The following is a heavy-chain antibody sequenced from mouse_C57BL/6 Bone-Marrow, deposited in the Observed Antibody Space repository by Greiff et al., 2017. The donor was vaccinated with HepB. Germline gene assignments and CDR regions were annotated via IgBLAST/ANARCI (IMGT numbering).Heavy chain of an antibody. D-gene: IGHD4-1*02. Sequence: QVQLQQSGTELVKPGASVKLSCKASGYTFTSYWMHWVKQRPGQGLEWIGNINPSNGGTNYNEKFKSKATLTVDKASSTAYMQLSSLTSEDSAVYYCASLQLGREVSDAMDYWGQGTSVTVSS. CDR2: INPSNGGT. V-gene: IGHV1-53*01. CDR3: ASLQLGREVSDAMDY. J-gene: IGHJ4*01. CDR1: GYTFTSYW.